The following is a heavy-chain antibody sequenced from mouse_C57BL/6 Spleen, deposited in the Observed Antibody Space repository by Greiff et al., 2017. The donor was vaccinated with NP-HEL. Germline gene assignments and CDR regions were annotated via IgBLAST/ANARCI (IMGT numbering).Heavy chain of an antibody. Sequence: VQLQESGPELVKPGASVKISCKASGYAFSSSWMNWVKQRPGKGLEWIGRIYPGDGDTNYNGKFKGKATLTADKSSSTAYMQLSSLTSEDYAVYFCARNSPFDYWGQGTTLTVSS. V-gene: IGHV1-82*01. CDR1: GYAFSSSW. J-gene: IGHJ2*01. CDR2: IYPGDGDT. CDR3: ARNSPFDY.